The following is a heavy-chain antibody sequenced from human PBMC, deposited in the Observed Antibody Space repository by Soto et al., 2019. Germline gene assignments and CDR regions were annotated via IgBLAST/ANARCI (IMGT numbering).Heavy chain of an antibody. CDR2: ISSSSSTI. CDR3: ARETVITMIVVVPSGWFDP. J-gene: IGHJ5*02. D-gene: IGHD3-22*01. V-gene: IGHV3-48*02. Sequence: GGSLRLSCAASGFTFSSYSMNWVRQAPGKGLEWVSYISSSSSTIYYADSVKGRFTISRDNAKNSLYLQMNSLRDEDTAVYYCARETVITMIVVVPSGWFDPWGQGTLVTVSS. CDR1: GFTFSSYS.